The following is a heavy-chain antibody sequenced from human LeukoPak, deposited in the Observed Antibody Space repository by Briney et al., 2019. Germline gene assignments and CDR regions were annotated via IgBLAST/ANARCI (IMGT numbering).Heavy chain of an antibody. J-gene: IGHJ4*02. CDR1: GFTFSSYA. V-gene: IGHV3-21*01. CDR2: ISSNNNYI. D-gene: IGHD2-2*01. Sequence: PGGSLRLSCAASGFTFSSYAMHWVRQAPGKGLEWVSSISSNNNYIYYADSVKGRFTISRDNAKNSLYLQMNSLRAEDTAVYYCARGAGYCSSTNCHLWFDYWGQGALVTVSS. CDR3: ARGAGYCSSTNCHLWFDY.